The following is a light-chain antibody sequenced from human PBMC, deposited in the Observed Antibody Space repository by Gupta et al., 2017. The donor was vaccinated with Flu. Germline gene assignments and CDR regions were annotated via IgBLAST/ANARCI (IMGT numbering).Light chain of an antibody. V-gene: IGLV1-44*01. CDR2: VNK. Sequence: QSVLTHPPSASGTPGQCVSISCSGSSSSIGSKTVNWYQHLPGTAPNLTIEVNKQRTSGVPGRFAGSKSGTYDSPALSGLQAEDEAEDDYASWADSLSGQVVFGGGTKLTVL. CDR1: SSSIGSKT. J-gene: IGLJ2*01. CDR3: ASWADSLSGQVV.